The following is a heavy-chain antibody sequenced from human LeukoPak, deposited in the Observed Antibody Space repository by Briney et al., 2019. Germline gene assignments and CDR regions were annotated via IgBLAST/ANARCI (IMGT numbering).Heavy chain of an antibody. Sequence: GESLKISCKGSGYSFSNYRIDWVRQMPGKGLEWMGIIYPGDSDTRYNPSFEGQVTISADKSISTVYLQWSSLQASDTAMYYCATHYGVDFDYWGQGTLVTVSS. J-gene: IGHJ4*02. V-gene: IGHV5-51*01. D-gene: IGHD4-17*01. CDR3: ATHYGVDFDY. CDR1: GYSFSNYR. CDR2: IYPGDSDT.